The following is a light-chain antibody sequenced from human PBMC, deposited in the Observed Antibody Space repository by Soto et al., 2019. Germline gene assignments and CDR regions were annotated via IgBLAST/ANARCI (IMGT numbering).Light chain of an antibody. J-gene: IGLJ3*02. Sequence: QSVLTQPPSASGTPGQRVTISCSGTTSNIGSSTVTWYQHLPGTAPTFLIFSDNQRPSGVTERFSGSKSGTSASLAISGLQSEDEADYYCAAWDDSLNAWVFGGGTKVTVL. CDR2: SDN. V-gene: IGLV1-44*01. CDR1: TSNIGSST. CDR3: AAWDDSLNAWV.